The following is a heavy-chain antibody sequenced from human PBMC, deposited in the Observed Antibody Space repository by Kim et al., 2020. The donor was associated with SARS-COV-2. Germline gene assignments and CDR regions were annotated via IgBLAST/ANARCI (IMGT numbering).Heavy chain of an antibody. Sequence: GGSLRLSCAASGFTFSSYGMHWVRQAPGKGLEWVAVISYDGSNKYYADSVKGRFTISRDNSKNTLYLQMNSLRAEDTAVYYCARDGVRGVIIPPSYWGQGTLVTVSS. CDR3: ARDGVRGVIIPPSY. J-gene: IGHJ4*02. V-gene: IGHV3-33*05. CDR1: GFTFSSYG. CDR2: ISYDGSNK. D-gene: IGHD3-10*01.